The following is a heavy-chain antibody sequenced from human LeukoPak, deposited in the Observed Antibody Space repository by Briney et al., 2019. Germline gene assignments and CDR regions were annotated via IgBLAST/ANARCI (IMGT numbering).Heavy chain of an antibody. D-gene: IGHD3-16*02. CDR1: GGTFSSYA. CDR3: ARITFGGVIADNWFDP. J-gene: IGHJ5*02. Sequence: ASVKVSCKASGGTFSSYAISWVRQAPGQGLEWMGWISAYNGNTNYAQKLQGRVTMTTDTSTGTAYMELRSLRSDDTAVYYCARITFGGVIADNWFDPWGQGTLVTVSS. CDR2: ISAYNGNT. V-gene: IGHV1-18*01.